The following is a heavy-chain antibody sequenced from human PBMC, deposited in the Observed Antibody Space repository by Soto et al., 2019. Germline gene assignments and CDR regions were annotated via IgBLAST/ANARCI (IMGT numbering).Heavy chain of an antibody. Sequence: GGSLRLSCAASGFTFSSYSMNWVRQAPGKGLEWVSSISSSSSYIYYADSVKGRFTISRDNAKNSLYLQMNSLRDEDTVVYFCARDTNYYDSSGYLGDGMDVWGQGTTVTVSS. CDR2: ISSSSSYI. V-gene: IGHV3-21*01. CDR3: ARDTNYYDSSGYLGDGMDV. CDR1: GFTFSSYS. J-gene: IGHJ6*02. D-gene: IGHD3-22*01.